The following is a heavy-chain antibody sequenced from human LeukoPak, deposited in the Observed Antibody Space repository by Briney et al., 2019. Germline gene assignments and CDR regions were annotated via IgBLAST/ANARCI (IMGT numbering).Heavy chain of an antibody. Sequence: GASVKVSCKASGYTFTGYYMHWVRQAPGQRLEWMGWINPNSGGTNYAQKFQGRVTMTRDTSISTAYMELSRLRSDDTAVYYCARVPRAIRYFDWLLGYWGQGTLVTVSS. CDR2: INPNSGGT. D-gene: IGHD3-9*01. CDR3: ARVPRAIRYFDWLLGY. CDR1: GYTFTGYY. V-gene: IGHV1-2*02. J-gene: IGHJ4*02.